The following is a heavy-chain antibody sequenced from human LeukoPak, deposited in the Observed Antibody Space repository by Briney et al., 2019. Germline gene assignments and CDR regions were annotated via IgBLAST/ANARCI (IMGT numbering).Heavy chain of an antibody. J-gene: IGHJ4*02. CDR1: GYSISNGYY. CDR2: VYHRGNS. CDR3: TSNLYSGSYYYAY. D-gene: IGHD1-26*01. Sequence: SETLSLTCTVSGYSISNGYYWGWIRQPPGKGLDGIGKVYHRGNSYYNPSLKSRVTISLDTPKNQVSLKLSSVTAADTAVYYCTSNLYSGSYYYAYWGQGILVTVSS. V-gene: IGHV4-38-2*02.